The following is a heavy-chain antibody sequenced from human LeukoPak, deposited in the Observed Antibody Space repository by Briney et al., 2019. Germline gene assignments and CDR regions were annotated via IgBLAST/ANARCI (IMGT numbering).Heavy chain of an antibody. J-gene: IGHJ4*02. CDR1: GFTFSSYA. V-gene: IGHV3-30*15. D-gene: IGHD6-19*01. CDR2: ISYDGSNK. CDR3: ASPLGVAGSDY. Sequence: GGSLRLSCAASGFTFSSYAMHWVRQAPGKGLEWVAVISYDGSNKYYADSVKGRFTISRDNSKNTLYLQMSSLRPEDTAVYYCASPLGVAGSDYWGQGTLVTVSS.